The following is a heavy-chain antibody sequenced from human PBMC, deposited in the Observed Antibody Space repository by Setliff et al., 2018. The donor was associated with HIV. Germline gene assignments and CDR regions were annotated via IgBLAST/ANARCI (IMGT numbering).Heavy chain of an antibody. CDR3: TRLWHENWGGVDY. J-gene: IGHJ4*02. V-gene: IGHV5-51*01. D-gene: IGHD3-16*01. CDR2: LYPADSNI. Sequence: GESLKISCKGSGYSFSSYWIGWVRQMPGKGLEFMGLLYPADSNIRYSPSFQGQVTISADKSTNTAFLQWTSLRASDTAMYYCTRLWHENWGGVDYWGQGTLVTVSS. CDR1: GYSFSSYW.